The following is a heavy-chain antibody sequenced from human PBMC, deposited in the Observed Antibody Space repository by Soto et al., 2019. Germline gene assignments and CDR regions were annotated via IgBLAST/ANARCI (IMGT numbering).Heavy chain of an antibody. Sequence: PGESLKISCAASGFRFSSFWMHWVRQAPGKGLEWVSRVNNDGSSTSYADSVKGRFTISRDNSKNTLYLQMNNLRAEDTAVYYCAKDLGSSSPNWFDPWGQGTLVTVSS. V-gene: IGHV3-74*01. CDR1: GFRFSSFW. CDR3: AKDLGSSSPNWFDP. J-gene: IGHJ5*02. CDR2: VNNDGSST. D-gene: IGHD6-6*01.